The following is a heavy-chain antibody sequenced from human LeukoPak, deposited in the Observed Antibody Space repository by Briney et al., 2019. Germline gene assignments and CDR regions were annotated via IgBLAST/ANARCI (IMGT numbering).Heavy chain of an antibody. D-gene: IGHD3-10*01. J-gene: IGHJ3*02. CDR1: GFTFSSYW. CDR2: INSDGSNT. CDR3: ARSIYASGSFYTFDI. Sequence: GGSLRLSCAVSGFTFSSYWMHWVRQAPGKGLVWVSRINSDGSNTNYADSVKGRFTISRDNAKNTLYLQMNSLRAEDTAVYYCARSIYASGSFYTFDIWGQGTKVTVSS. V-gene: IGHV3-74*01.